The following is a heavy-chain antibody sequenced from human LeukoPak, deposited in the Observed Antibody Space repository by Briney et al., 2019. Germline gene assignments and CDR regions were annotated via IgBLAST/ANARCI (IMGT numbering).Heavy chain of an antibody. J-gene: IGHJ4*02. CDR3: ARGYYDSSGYYFAQVLFDY. CDR1: GFTFSSYG. D-gene: IGHD3-22*01. V-gene: IGHV3-30*02. CDR2: IRYDGSNK. Sequence: GGSLRLSCAASGFTFSSYGMHWVRQAPGKGLEWVAFIRYDGSNKYYADSVKGRFTISRDNSKNTLYLQMNSLRAEDTAVYYCARGYYDSSGYYFAQVLFDYWGQGTLVTVSS.